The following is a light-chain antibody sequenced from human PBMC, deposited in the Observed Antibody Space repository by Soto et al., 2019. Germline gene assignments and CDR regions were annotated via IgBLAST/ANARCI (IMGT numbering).Light chain of an antibody. CDR3: QQSYGIPLT. Sequence: IQMTQSPSSLSASVGDRVTITCRASQRISSYLNWYQQKPGKAPKLLIYGASSLQSGVPPRFSGSGSGTDFTLTISSLQPEDFATYYCQQSYGIPLTFGGGTKVDIK. CDR2: GAS. CDR1: QRISSY. V-gene: IGKV1-39*01. J-gene: IGKJ4*01.